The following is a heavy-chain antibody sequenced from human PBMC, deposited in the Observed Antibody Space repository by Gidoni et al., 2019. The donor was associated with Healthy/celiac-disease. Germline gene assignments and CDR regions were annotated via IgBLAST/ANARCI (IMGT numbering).Heavy chain of an antibody. J-gene: IGHJ3*02. V-gene: IGHV3-7*02. CDR1: GFTFSSYW. D-gene: IGHD3-3*01. Sequence: EVQLVESGGGLVQPGGSLRLSCAASGFTFSSYWMSWVRLAPGKGLEWVANIKQDGSEKYYVDSVKGRFTISRDNAKNSLYLQMNSLRAEDTAVYYCVQLGVLRFLEWFNDAFDIWGQGTMVTVSS. CDR2: IKQDGSEK. CDR3: VQLGVLRFLEWFNDAFDI.